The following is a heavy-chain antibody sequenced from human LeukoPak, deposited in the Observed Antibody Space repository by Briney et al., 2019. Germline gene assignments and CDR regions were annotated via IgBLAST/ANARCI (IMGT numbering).Heavy chain of an antibody. Sequence: GGSLRLSCAASGFTFSSYWMHWLRHAPGKGLVWVSRINSDGSSTTYADSVKGRFTISRDNAKHTLYLQMNSLRAEDTAMYYCVRQYSYDSSGYYPWDYWGQGTLVTVSS. D-gene: IGHD3-22*01. CDR3: VRQYSYDSSGYYPWDY. CDR1: GFTFSSYW. CDR2: INSDGSST. V-gene: IGHV3-74*01. J-gene: IGHJ4*02.